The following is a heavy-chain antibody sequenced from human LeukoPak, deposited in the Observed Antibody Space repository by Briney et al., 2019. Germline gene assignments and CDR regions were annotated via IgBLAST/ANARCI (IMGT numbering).Heavy chain of an antibody. J-gene: IGHJ4*02. Sequence: ESGPTLVNPTETLTLTCTVSGFSGFSLNTARMGVSWIRQPPGKALELLAHIFSNDEKSYRTSLKSRLTISKDPPKSQVVLTMTSMDPVDTATYYCARTDYDYVWGSYHPLDQWGQGTLVTVSS. CDR3: ARTDYDYVWGSYHPLDQ. CDR2: IFSNDEK. V-gene: IGHV2-26*01. D-gene: IGHD3-16*02. CDR1: GFSLNTARMG.